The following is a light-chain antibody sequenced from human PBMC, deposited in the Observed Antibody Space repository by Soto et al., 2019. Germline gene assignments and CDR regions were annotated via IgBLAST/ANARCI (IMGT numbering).Light chain of an antibody. V-gene: IGKV3-15*01. CDR2: GAS. CDR1: QSVSTK. CDR3: QQYSDWPPLT. J-gene: IGKJ4*01. Sequence: EIVMTQAPGTLSVSPGESVSLSCRASQSVSTKLAWYHQKPGQSPRLLIYGASTRANGVPSRFSGGGSGTDFTLTINGLRPEDCGGYYCQQYSDWPPLTFGGGTKVEL.